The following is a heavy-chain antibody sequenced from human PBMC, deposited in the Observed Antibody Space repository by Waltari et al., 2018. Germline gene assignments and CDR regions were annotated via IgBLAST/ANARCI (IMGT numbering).Heavy chain of an antibody. CDR3: ARDTSGDFWSGYYTRNWFDP. CDR1: GGSISSGSYY. J-gene: IGHJ5*02. D-gene: IGHD3-3*01. V-gene: IGHV4-61*02. Sequence: QVQLQESGPGLVKPSQTLSLTCTVSGGSISSGSYYWSWIRQPARKGLEWIGRIYTSGSTNYNPSLKSRVTISVDTSKNQFSLKLSSVTAADTAVYYCARDTSGDFWSGYYTRNWFDPWGQGTLVTVSS. CDR2: IYTSGST.